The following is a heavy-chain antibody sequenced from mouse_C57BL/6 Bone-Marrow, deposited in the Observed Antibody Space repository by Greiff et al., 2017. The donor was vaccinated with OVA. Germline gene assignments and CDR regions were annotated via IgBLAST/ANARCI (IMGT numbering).Heavy chain of an antibody. J-gene: IGHJ2*01. CDR2: INPGSGGT. CDR3: ARDYYGSSLYYLDY. D-gene: IGHD1-1*01. V-gene: IGHV1-54*01. Sequence: VKLQESGAELVRPGPSVKVSCKASGYAFTNYLIEWVKQRPGQGLEWIGVINPGSGGTNYNEKFKGKATLTADKSSSTAYMQLSSLTSEDSAVYFCARDYYGSSLYYLDYWGQGTTLTVSS. CDR1: GYAFTNYL.